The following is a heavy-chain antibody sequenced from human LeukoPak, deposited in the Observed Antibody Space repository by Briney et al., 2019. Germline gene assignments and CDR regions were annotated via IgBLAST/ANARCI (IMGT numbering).Heavy chain of an antibody. J-gene: IGHJ4*02. D-gene: IGHD5-18*01. CDR1: GLTFNSYW. V-gene: IGHV3-7*01. CDR2: IKQDGSEK. CDR3: ARGGTRGYSPSDY. Sequence: PGGSLRLSCAASGLTFNSYWMTWLRQAPGKGLEWVANIKQDGSEKYYVDSVKGRFTISRDNARNSVYLQMNSLRAEDTAVYYCARGGTRGYSPSDYWGQGTLVTVSS.